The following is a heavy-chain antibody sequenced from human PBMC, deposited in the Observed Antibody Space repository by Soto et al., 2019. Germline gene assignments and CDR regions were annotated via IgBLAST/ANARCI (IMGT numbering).Heavy chain of an antibody. CDR3: ARVPFVNFGDSVPFDY. CDR1: GFTFTSYD. CDR2: VNPNSGNT. D-gene: IGHD4-17*01. J-gene: IGHJ4*02. Sequence: VQLLQSGAEVKKPGASVKVSCKTSGFTFTSYDINWVRQATGQGLEWMGWVNPNSGNTDYAQKFQGRVTMTRNTSITTAYRELSSLRSEDTAVYYCARVPFVNFGDSVPFDYWGQGTLVTVSS. V-gene: IGHV1-8*01.